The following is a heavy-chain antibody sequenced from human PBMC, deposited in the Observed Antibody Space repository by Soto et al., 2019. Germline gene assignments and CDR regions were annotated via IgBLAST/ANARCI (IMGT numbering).Heavy chain of an antibody. Sequence: VQLVESGGGVVQPGRSLRLSCAASGFTFSDYAMHWVRQAPGKGLEWVAVVSHDGRNTHYADSVKGRFTISRDSSKHTVSLEITSLRAEDTAVYYCAKGRRQWLVTSDFNYWGQGALVTVSS. V-gene: IGHV3-30*18. CDR2: VSHDGRNT. J-gene: IGHJ4*02. CDR1: GFTFSDYA. CDR3: AKGRRQWLVTSDFNY. D-gene: IGHD6-19*01.